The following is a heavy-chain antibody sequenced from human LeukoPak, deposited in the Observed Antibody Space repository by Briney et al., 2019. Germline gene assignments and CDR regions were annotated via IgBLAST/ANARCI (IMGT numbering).Heavy chain of an antibody. J-gene: IGHJ4*02. V-gene: IGHV4-4*07. CDR2: IYTSGST. CDR1: GGSSSISSYY. Sequence: SETLSLTCTVSGGSSSISSYYWSWIRQPAGKGLEWIGRIYTSGSTNYNPSLKSRVTMSVDTPKNQFSLKLSSVTAADTAVYYCARESGSYSPFDYWGQGTLVTVSS. D-gene: IGHD1-26*01. CDR3: ARESGSYSPFDY.